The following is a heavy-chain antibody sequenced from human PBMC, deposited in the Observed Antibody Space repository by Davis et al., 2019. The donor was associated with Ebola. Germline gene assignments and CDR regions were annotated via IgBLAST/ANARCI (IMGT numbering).Heavy chain of an antibody. D-gene: IGHD3-10*01. CDR3: ARGRAPHFRGGEAFDI. Sequence: AASVKVSCKASGYTFTSYYMHWVRQAPGQGLEWMGIINPNGGSTSYAQKFQGRVTMTRDTSTSTVYMELSGLRSDATGVYYCARGRAPHFRGGEAFDIWGQGTMVTVSS. CDR2: INPNGGST. V-gene: IGHV1-46*01. CDR1: GYTFTSYY. J-gene: IGHJ3*02.